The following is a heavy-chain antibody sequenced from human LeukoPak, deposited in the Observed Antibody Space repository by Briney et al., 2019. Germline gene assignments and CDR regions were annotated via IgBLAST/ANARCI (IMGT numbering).Heavy chain of an antibody. Sequence: PGGSLRLSCAASGFTFTDFYMSWIRQAPGKGLEWVSYISSSGTTIYYADSVLGRFTISRDNAKNSLYLQMNRLRAEDTAVYYCARALTGFIPGNWGQGTLVTVSS. D-gene: IGHD3-9*01. CDR1: GFTFTDFY. CDR3: ARALTGFIPGN. J-gene: IGHJ4*02. V-gene: IGHV3-11*01. CDR2: ISSSGTTI.